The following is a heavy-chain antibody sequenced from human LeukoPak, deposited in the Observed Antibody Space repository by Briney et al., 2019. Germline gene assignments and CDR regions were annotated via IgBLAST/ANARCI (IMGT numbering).Heavy chain of an antibody. CDR1: GFLFSSYG. CDR2: IWYDGTNK. CDR3: TRCRSAWLLQIDAFDV. V-gene: IGHV3-33*01. Sequence: PGRSLTLSCAACGFLFSSYGMQGPRQAPGKGLEWVAVIWYDGTNKYYADSVKGRFTLSRDNSKNTLYLQMSSLRVDDTAIYYCTRCRSAWLLQIDAFDVWGQGTMVTVSS. D-gene: IGHD3-22*01. J-gene: IGHJ3*01.